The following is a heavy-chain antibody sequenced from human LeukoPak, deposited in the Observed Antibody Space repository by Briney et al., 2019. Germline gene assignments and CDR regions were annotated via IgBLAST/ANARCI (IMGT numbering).Heavy chain of an antibody. CDR2: VNSDGTRT. Sequence: PGGSLRLSCAASGFTLNKFWMHWFRQAPGKGLVWVSRVNSDGTRTTYADSVKGRFTISRDNAKNTVNLQMNSLRAEDTAVYFCSREGSVTNDYWGQGTLVTVSS. CDR1: GFTLNKFW. V-gene: IGHV3-74*03. D-gene: IGHD4-17*01. CDR3: SREGSVTNDY. J-gene: IGHJ4*02.